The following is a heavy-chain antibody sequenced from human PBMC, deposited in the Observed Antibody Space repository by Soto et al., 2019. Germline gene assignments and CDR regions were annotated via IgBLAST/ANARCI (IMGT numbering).Heavy chain of an antibody. CDR1: RFTFSRYA. D-gene: IGHD2-21*01. Sequence: PGESLKQSCAASRFTFSRYAMNWFRQSPGKGLEWVAYVDSFSNFIYYADSVRGRFTISRDNAANSLFLRMASLRAEDTATYYCTRDPNLYCVGPDCYADGAQGSPDTVS. CDR3: TRDPNLYCVGPDCYAD. V-gene: IGHV3-21*01. CDR2: VDSFSNFI. J-gene: IGHJ4*02.